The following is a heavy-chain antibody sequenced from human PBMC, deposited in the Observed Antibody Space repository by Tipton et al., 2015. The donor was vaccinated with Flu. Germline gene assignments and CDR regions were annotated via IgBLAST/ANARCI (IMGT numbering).Heavy chain of an antibody. CDR2: ISVYNGYT. CDR1: GYTFSNYG. Sequence: QVQLVQSGAEVKKPGASVKVSCKASGYTFSNYGVSWVRQAPGQGLEWMGWISVYNGYTNYAQNLQDRVTMTTDTSTSTAYMELRLLRSDASAVYYCARDAPRRLKWEPLDYWGQGTLVTVSS. V-gene: IGHV1-18*01. J-gene: IGHJ4*02. CDR3: ARDAPRRLKWEPLDY. D-gene: IGHD1-26*01.